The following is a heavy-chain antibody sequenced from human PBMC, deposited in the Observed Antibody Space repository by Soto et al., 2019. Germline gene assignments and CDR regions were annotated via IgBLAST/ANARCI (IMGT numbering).Heavy chain of an antibody. CDR2: ISTYSGDT. CDR3: ARHHGPTTSENWFDP. CDR1: GYSFTDYN. V-gene: IGHV1-18*04. Sequence: ASVKVSCKASGYSFTDYNINWVRQAPGQGLEWMGWISTYSGDTKYAQKFQGRVTMTTDTSTTTAYLELRSLRSDDTAVYYCARHHGPTTSENWFDPWGQGTLVTVSS. D-gene: IGHD5-12*01. J-gene: IGHJ5*02.